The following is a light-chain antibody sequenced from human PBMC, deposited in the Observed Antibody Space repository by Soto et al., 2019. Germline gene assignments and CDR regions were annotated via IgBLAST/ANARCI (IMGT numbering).Light chain of an antibody. CDR3: QQRSNWPPLLT. J-gene: IGKJ4*01. Sequence: EIVLTQSPATLSLSPGERATLSCRASQSVNSYLAWYQQKPGQAPRLLIYDASNRATGIPARFSGSGSGTDFTLTISSLAPEDFAVYYCQQRSNWPPLLTFGGGTKVEI. CDR2: DAS. CDR1: QSVNSY. V-gene: IGKV3-11*01.